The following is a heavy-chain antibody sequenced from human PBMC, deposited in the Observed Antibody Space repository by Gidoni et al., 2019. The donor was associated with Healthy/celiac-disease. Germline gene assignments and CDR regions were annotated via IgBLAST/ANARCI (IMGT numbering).Heavy chain of an antibody. Sequence: EVQLVESGGGLVQPGRSLRLSCTASGFPFGDYAMSWFRKAQGKGLEWVGFIRSKAYGGTTEYTASVKGRFTISRDDSKSIAYLQMNSLKTEDTAVYYCTRDPEVAAAGFSEYYYYGMDVWGQGTTVTVSS. CDR1: GFPFGDYA. CDR3: TRDPEVAAAGFSEYYYYGMDV. J-gene: IGHJ6*02. V-gene: IGHV3-49*01. CDR2: IRSKAYGGTT. D-gene: IGHD6-13*01.